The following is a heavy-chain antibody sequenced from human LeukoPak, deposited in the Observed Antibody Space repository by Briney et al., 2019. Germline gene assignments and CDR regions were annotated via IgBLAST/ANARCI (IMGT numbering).Heavy chain of an antibody. CDR3: ARGSRMATIYYYYGMDV. CDR2: INHSGST. J-gene: IGHJ6*02. CDR1: GGSFSGYY. Sequence: PSETLSLTCAVYGGSFSGYYWSWIRQPPGKGLEWIGEINHSGSTNYNPSLKSRVTISVDTSKNQFSLKLSSVTAADTAVYYCARGSRMATIYYYYGMDVWGQGTTVTVSS. D-gene: IGHD5-24*01. V-gene: IGHV4-34*01.